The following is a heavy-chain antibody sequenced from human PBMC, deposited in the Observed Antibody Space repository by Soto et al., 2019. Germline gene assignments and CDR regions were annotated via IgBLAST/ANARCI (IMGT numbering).Heavy chain of an antibody. J-gene: IGHJ4*02. V-gene: IGHV3-23*01. CDR1: GFSFSSYA. CDR2: IAGSGSNT. Sequence: PGGSLRLSCAASGFSFSSYAMNWVRQAPGKGLEWVSAIAGSGSNTYYADSVKGRFTISRDNSKNTLYLQMNGLRAEDTALYFCAKGGLAGYDQVWVAYWGQGTLATVSS. CDR3: AKGGLAGYDQVWVAY. D-gene: IGHD6-19*01.